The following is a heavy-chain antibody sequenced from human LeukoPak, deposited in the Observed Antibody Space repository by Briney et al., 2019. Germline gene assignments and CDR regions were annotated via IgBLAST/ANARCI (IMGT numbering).Heavy chain of an antibody. CDR3: ARVDGDGYNIPDY. D-gene: IGHD5-24*01. CDR2: INHSGNT. Sequence: PSETLSLTCAVYGESFSSYYWSWIRQPPGKGLEWIGEINHSGNTNYNPSLKSRVTISVDTSKNQFSLKLSSVTAAYTAVYYWARVDGDGYNIPDYWGQGTLVTVSS. J-gene: IGHJ4*02. V-gene: IGHV4-34*01. CDR1: GESFSSYY.